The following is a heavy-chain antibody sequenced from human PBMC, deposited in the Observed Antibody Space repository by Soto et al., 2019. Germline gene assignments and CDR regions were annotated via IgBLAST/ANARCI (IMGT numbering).Heavy chain of an antibody. V-gene: IGHV3-72*01. Sequence: PGGSLRLSCAASGFTFSDYYMDWVRQAPGKGLEWVGRSRNKANSYTTQYAASVKGRFTISRGDSKNSLYLQMNSLRTEDTAVYYCARDQCGGGSCSGNIDYWGQGTLVTVSS. CDR1: GFTFSDYY. J-gene: IGHJ4*02. CDR2: SRNKANSYTT. D-gene: IGHD2-15*01. CDR3: ARDQCGGGSCSGNIDY.